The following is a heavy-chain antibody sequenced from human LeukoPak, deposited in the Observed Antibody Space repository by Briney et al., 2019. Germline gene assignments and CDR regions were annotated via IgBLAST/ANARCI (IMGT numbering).Heavy chain of an antibody. CDR3: ARDVYSVTLVRAFDI. CDR2: IYHSGST. Sequence: PSQTLSLTCTVSGGSISSGGYYWSWIRQPPGKGLEWIGYIYHSGSTYYNPSLKSRVTISVDRSKNQFSLKLSSVTAADTAVYYCARDVYSVTLVRAFDIWGQGTMVTVSS. J-gene: IGHJ3*02. D-gene: IGHD5/OR15-5a*01. V-gene: IGHV4-30-2*01. CDR1: GGSISSGGYY.